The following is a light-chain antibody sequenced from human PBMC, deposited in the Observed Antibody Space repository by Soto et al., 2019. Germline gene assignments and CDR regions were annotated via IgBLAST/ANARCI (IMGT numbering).Light chain of an antibody. J-gene: IGKJ1*01. Sequence: EIVMTQSPVTLSVSPGERATLSCRASQSVNSNLAWYQQKPGQAPRLLIYGASTRATGIPARFSGSGSGTEFTLTISSLQSEDFATYYCQHWTDYSWTFGQGIKVEVK. CDR2: GAS. V-gene: IGKV3-15*01. CDR1: QSVNSN. CDR3: QHWTDYSWT.